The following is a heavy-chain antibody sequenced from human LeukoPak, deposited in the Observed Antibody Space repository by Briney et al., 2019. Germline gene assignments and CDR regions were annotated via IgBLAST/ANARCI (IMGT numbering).Heavy chain of an antibody. Sequence: SQTLSLTCTVSGGSISSGDYYWSWIRQPPGKGLEWIGYIYYSGSTYYNPSLKSRVTISVDTSKNQFSLKLSSVTAADTAVYYCARANSNYGYYYYGMDVWGQGTTVTVSS. J-gene: IGHJ6*02. D-gene: IGHD4-11*01. CDR1: GGSISSGDYY. V-gene: IGHV4-30-4*01. CDR3: ARANSNYGYYYYGMDV. CDR2: IYYSGST.